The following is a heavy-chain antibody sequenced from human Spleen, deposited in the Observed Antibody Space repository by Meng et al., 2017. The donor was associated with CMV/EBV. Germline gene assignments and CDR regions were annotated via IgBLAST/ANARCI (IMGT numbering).Heavy chain of an antibody. CDR3: AGFGVTITNGMDV. Sequence: GESLKISCAASGFTFSSYSMNWVRQAPGKGLEWVSYISSSSSTIYYADSVKGRFTISRDNAKNSLYLQMNSLRAEDTAVYYCAGFGVTITNGMDVWGQGTTVTVSS. CDR2: ISSSSSTI. V-gene: IGHV3-48*04. J-gene: IGHJ6*02. D-gene: IGHD3-3*01. CDR1: GFTFSSYS.